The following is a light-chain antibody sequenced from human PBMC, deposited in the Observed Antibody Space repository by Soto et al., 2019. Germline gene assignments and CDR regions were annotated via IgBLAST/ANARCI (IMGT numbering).Light chain of an antibody. V-gene: IGKV3-11*01. CDR3: QRRSNWPKT. CDR2: DAS. Sequence: EIVLTQSPATLSLSPGERATLSCRASQSVSSFLAWYQQKPGQAPRLLIYDASHRATGIPARVSGSGSGTDFTLTISSLEREDFAVYYCQRRSNWPKTFGQGTKVEIK. J-gene: IGKJ1*01. CDR1: QSVSSF.